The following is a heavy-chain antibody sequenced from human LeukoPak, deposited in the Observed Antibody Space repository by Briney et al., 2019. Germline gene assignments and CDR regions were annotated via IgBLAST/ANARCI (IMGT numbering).Heavy chain of an antibody. CDR3: TTRTDYYDGSGYPYYYYYFMDV. D-gene: IGHD3-22*01. J-gene: IGHJ6*03. V-gene: IGHV3-15*01. Sequence: PGGSLRLSCAASGITFSNAWMSWVRQAPGKGLEWVGRIKSKTDGGTTDYAAPVKGRFTISRDDSKNTLYLQMNSLKTEDTAVYSCTTRTDYYDGSGYPYYYYYFMDVWGKGTTVTVSS. CDR1: GITFSNAW. CDR2: IKSKTDGGTT.